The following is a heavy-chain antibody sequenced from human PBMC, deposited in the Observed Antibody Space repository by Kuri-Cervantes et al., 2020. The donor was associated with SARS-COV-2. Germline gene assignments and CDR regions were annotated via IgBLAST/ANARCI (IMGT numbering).Heavy chain of an antibody. V-gene: IGHV4-59*01. J-gene: IGHJ5*02. Sequence: SETLSLTCTVSGASISRYYWSWIRQSPGKGLEWLGYISYSGTNNYNPSLKSRVTISVDTSQNQFSLKLKSVTAADTAVYYCARGRSVEAIFGVVIIRGNWFDPWGQGTLVTVSS. CDR3: ARGRSVEAIFGVVIIRGNWFDP. D-gene: IGHD3-3*01. CDR1: GASISRYY. CDR2: ISYSGTN.